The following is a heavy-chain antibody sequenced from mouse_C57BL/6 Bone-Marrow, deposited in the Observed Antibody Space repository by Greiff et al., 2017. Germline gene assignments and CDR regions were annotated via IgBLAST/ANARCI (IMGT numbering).Heavy chain of an antibody. CDR1: GYSFTGYY. CDR3: AREGYLMDY. J-gene: IGHJ4*01. Sequence: EVQLQQSGPELVKPGASVKISCKASGYSFTGYYMNWVKQSPEKSLEWIGEINPSTGGTTYNQKFKAKATLTVDKSSSTAYMQLKSLTSEDSAVYYCAREGYLMDYWGQGTSVTVSS. V-gene: IGHV1-42*01. CDR2: INPSTGGT. D-gene: IGHD5-1*01.